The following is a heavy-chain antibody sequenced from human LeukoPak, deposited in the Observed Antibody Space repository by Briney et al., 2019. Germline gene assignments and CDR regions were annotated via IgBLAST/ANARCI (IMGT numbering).Heavy chain of an antibody. V-gene: IGHV4-59*12. Sequence: SETLSLTCTVSGGSISTYYWSWIRQPPGKGLEWIGYIYYSGITNYNPSLKSRVTISVDTSKNQFSLKLNSVTAADTAVYYCARFVVVVAATRGYYFDYWGLGTLVTVSS. CDR3: ARFVVVVAATRGYYFDY. CDR1: GGSISTYY. J-gene: IGHJ4*02. D-gene: IGHD2-15*01. CDR2: IYYSGIT.